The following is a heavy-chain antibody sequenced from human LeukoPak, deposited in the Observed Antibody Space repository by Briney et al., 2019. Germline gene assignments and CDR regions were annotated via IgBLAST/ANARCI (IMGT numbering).Heavy chain of an antibody. J-gene: IGHJ5*02. V-gene: IGHV3-30*04. CDR3: ASLYGSGPNWFDP. Sequence: GGSLRLSCAASGFTSSSYAMHWVRQAPGKGLEWVAVISYDGSNKYYADSVKGRFTISRDNSKNTLYLQMNSLRAEDTAVYYCASLYGSGPNWFDPWGQGTLVTVSS. D-gene: IGHD3-10*01. CDR2: ISYDGSNK. CDR1: GFTSSSYA.